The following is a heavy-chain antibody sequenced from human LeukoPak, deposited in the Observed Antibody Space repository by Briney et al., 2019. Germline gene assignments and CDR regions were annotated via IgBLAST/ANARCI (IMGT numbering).Heavy chain of an antibody. J-gene: IGHJ4*02. CDR3: ARSGRGTYYYFDL. CDR2: ISGSNGNT. CDR1: GYSFTRYG. Sequence: GASVKVSCKASGYSFTRYGISWVRQAPGQGLECMGWISGSNGNTNYAQKFQGRVTMTTDISTGTAYMDLRNLRFDDTAVYFCARSGRGTYYYFDLWGQGTLVTVSS. D-gene: IGHD1-26*01. V-gene: IGHV1-18*01.